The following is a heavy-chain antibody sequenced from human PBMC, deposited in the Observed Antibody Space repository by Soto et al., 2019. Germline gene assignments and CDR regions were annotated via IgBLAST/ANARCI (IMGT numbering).Heavy chain of an antibody. CDR2: IIPIFGTA. CDR3: ARDRSRGGYSYGFPHFDY. J-gene: IGHJ4*02. D-gene: IGHD5-18*01. Sequence: QVQLVQSGAEVKKPGSSVKVSCKASGGTFSSYAISWGRQPPGQGLEWMGGIIPIFGTANYAQKFQGRVTITADESTSTAYMELSSLRSEDTAVYYCARDRSRGGYSYGFPHFDYWGQGTLVTVSS. V-gene: IGHV1-69*12. CDR1: GGTFSSYA.